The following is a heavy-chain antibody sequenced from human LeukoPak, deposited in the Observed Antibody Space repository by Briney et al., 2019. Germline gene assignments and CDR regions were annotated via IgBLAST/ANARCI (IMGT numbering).Heavy chain of an antibody. Sequence: ASVKVSCKAAGYTFTGYYIHWVRQAPGQGREWVGWINPASGGTKYAQKFQGRVTMTRDTSITTAYMELSRLTSDDTAVYYCVRDYYDGSRNYFDYWGQGTLVPVSS. D-gene: IGHD3-22*01. J-gene: IGHJ4*02. CDR1: GYTFTGYY. CDR3: VRDYYDGSRNYFDY. V-gene: IGHV1-2*02. CDR2: INPASGGT.